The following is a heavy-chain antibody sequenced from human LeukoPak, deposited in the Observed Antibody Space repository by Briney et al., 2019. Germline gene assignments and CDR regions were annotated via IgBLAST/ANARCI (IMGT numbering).Heavy chain of an antibody. J-gene: IGHJ6*04. CDR3: AELGITMIGGV. CDR2: ISSSGSTI. V-gene: IGHV3-11*04. Sequence: LSLTCAIYSESFSGYFWSWVRQAPGKGLEWVSYISSSGSTIYYADSVKGRFTISRDNAKNSLYLQMNSLRAEDTAVYYCAELGITMIGGVWGKGTTVTISS. CDR1: SESFSGYF. D-gene: IGHD3-10*02.